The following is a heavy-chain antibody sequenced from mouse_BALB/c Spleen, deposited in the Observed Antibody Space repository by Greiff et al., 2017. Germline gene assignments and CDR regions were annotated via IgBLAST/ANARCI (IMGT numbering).Heavy chain of an antibody. Sequence: EVKLMESGGDLVKPGGSLKLSCAASGFTFSSYGMSWVRQTPDKRLEWVATISSGGSYTYYPDSVKGRFTISRDNAKNALYLQMSSLKSEDTAMYYCARQGGYDGDYYAMDYWGQGTSVTVSS. V-gene: IGHV5-6*01. J-gene: IGHJ4*01. CDR2: ISSGGSYT. D-gene: IGHD2-2*01. CDR3: ARQGGYDGDYYAMDY. CDR1: GFTFSSYG.